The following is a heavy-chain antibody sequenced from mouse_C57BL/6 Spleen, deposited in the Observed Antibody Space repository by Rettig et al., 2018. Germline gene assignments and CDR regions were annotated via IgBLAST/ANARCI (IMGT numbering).Heavy chain of an antibody. CDR1: GYTFTSYW. D-gene: IGHD2-4*01. J-gene: IGHJ3*01. V-gene: IGHV1-69*01. CDR3: ARNYDYEWFAY. CDR2: IDPSDSYT. Sequence: QVQLQQPGAELVMPGASVKLSCKASGYTFTSYWMHWVKQRPGQGLEWIGEIDPSDSYTNYNQKFKGKSTLTVDKSSSTAYMQLSSLTSEDSAVYYCARNYDYEWFAYWGQGTLVTVSA.